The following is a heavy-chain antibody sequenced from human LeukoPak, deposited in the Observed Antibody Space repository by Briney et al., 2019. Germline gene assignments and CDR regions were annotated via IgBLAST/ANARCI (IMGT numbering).Heavy chain of an antibody. CDR2: ISAYNGNT. D-gene: IGHD3-10*01. CDR1: GYTFTSYG. J-gene: IGHJ4*02. V-gene: IGHV1-18*01. Sequence: ASVTVSCKASGYTFTSYGISWVRQAPGQGLEWMGRISAYNGNTNYAQKLQGRVTITTDTSTCTAYMELRSLRSDDTAVYYCATDANYGSGSFDYGGQGTLVAVSA. CDR3: ATDANYGSGSFDY.